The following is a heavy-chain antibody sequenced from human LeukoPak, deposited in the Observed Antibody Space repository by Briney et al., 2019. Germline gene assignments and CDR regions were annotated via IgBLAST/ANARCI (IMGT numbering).Heavy chain of an antibody. CDR3: ARDGYSYGYSFDY. D-gene: IGHD5-18*01. CDR2: INHSGST. Sequence: PSETLSLTCAVYGGSFSGYYWSWIRQPPGNGLEWIGEINHSGSTNYNPSLKSRVTISVDTSKNQFSLKLSSVTAADTAVYYCARDGYSYGYSFDYWGQGTLVTVSS. CDR1: GGSFSGYY. J-gene: IGHJ4*02. V-gene: IGHV4-34*01.